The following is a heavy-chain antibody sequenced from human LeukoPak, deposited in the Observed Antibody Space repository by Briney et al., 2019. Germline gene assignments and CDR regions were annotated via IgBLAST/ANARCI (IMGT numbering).Heavy chain of an antibody. D-gene: IGHD4-23*01. V-gene: IGHV3-11*04. CDR1: GFTFSDYY. CDR3: ARGSRGNFDY. J-gene: IGHJ4*02. Sequence: GGSLRLSCAVSGFTFSDYYMTWIRQAPGKGLEWISYISNRGSSIYYADSVKGRFTISRNNAKNSLYLQMNSLRAEDTAVYYCARGSRGNFDYWGQGTLVTVSS. CDR2: ISNRGSSI.